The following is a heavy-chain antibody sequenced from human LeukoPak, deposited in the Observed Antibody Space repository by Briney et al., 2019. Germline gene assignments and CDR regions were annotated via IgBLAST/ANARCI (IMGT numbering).Heavy chain of an antibody. CDR2: INHSGST. CDR1: GGSFGGYY. Sequence: SETLSLTCAVYGGSFGGYYWSWIRQPPGKGLEWIGEINHSGSTNYNPSLKSRVIISVDTSKNQFSLKLSSVTAADTAVYYCARVPQTVVTAIPRRPRPYWYFDLWGRGTLVTVSS. CDR3: ARVPQTVVTAIPRRPRPYWYFDL. D-gene: IGHD2-21*02. V-gene: IGHV4-34*01. J-gene: IGHJ2*01.